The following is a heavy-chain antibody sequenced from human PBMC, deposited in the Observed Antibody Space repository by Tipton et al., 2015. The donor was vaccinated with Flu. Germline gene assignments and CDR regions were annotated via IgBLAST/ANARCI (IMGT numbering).Heavy chain of an antibody. Sequence: TLSLTCSVSGGSISGHYWSWIRQPPGKGLEWIGYIYFSGSTEYNPSLRSRVTISLDTSKKHFSLNLSSVIAADTAMYYCARGSYGELLYFDYWGQGTLGIVSS. D-gene: IGHD1-26*01. V-gene: IGHV4-59*11. CDR1: GGSISGHY. CDR2: IYFSGST. J-gene: IGHJ4*02. CDR3: ARGSYGELLYFDY.